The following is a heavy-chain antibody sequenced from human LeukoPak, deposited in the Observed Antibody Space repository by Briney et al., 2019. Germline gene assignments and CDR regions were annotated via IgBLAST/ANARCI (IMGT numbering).Heavy chain of an antibody. V-gene: IGHV3-23*01. CDR3: AKDRWDIVVVVAATDEYFQH. CDR2: ISGSGGST. Sequence: PGGSLRLSCAASGFTFSSYAMSWGRQAPGKGLEWVSAISGSGGSTYYADSVKGRFTISRDNSKNTLYLQMNSLRAEDTAVYYCAKDRWDIVVVVAATDEYFQHWGQGTLVTVSS. CDR1: GFTFSSYA. J-gene: IGHJ1*01. D-gene: IGHD2-15*01.